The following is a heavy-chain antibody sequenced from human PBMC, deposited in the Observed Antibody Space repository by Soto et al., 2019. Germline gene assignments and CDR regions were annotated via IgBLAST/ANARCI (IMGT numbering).Heavy chain of an antibody. CDR1: GFTFSSYA. V-gene: IGHV3-23*01. D-gene: IGHD6-6*01. CDR3: AKGEYSSSSPFDY. CDR2: ISGSGGST. Sequence: GGSLRLSCAASGFTFSSYAMGWVRQAPGKGLEWVSAISGSGGSTYYADSVKGRFTISRDNSKNTLYLQMNSLRAEDTAVYYCAKGEYSSSSPFDYWGQGTLVTVSS. J-gene: IGHJ4*02.